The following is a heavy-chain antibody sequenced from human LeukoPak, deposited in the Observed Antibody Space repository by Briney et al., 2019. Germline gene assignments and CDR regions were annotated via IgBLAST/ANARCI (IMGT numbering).Heavy chain of an antibody. D-gene: IGHD6-6*01. V-gene: IGHV3-7*01. CDR2: IKQDGSEK. J-gene: IGHJ6*03. CDR3: ARDPSSSSYYYYYYMDV. CDR1: GFTFSSYW. Sequence: GGSLRLSCAASGFTFSSYWMSWVRQAPGKGLEWVANIKQDGSEKYYVDSVKGRFTISRDNAKNSLYLQMNSLRAEDTAVYYCARDPSSSSYYYYYYMDVWGKGTTVTVSS.